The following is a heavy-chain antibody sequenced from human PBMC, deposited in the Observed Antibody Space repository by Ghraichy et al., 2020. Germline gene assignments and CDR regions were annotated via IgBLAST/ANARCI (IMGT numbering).Heavy chain of an antibody. CDR2: IFYSGTT. J-gene: IGHJ6*02. CDR1: CGSIRRNY. V-gene: IGHV4-59*01. Sequence: SETLSLTCSVSCGSIRRNYWSWIRQPPGKGLEWIGYIFYSGTTNYNPVLKSRVTLSVDTSKNQFSLTVWSVNAADTAVYYCARNRGSSSYDYYGMDVWGQGTTVTVSS. D-gene: IGHD1-14*01. CDR3: ARNRGSSSYDYYGMDV.